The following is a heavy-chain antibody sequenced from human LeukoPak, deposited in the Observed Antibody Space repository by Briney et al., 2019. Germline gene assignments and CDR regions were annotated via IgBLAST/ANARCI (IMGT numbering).Heavy chain of an antibody. CDR2: ISGSGGST. CDR3: AKRGYSGYYDY. CDR1: GFTFDDYA. D-gene: IGHD5-12*01. Sequence: GGSLRLSCAASGFTFDDYAMHWVRQAPGKGLEGVSAISGSGGSTYYADSVKGRFTISRDNSKNTLYLQMNSLRAEDTAVYYCAKRGYSGYYDYWGQGTLVTVSS. J-gene: IGHJ4*02. V-gene: IGHV3-23*01.